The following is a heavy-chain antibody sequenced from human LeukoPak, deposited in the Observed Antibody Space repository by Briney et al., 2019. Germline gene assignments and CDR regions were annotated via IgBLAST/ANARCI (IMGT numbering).Heavy chain of an antibody. V-gene: IGHV4-59*01. CDR1: GGSISNYY. J-gene: IGHJ4*02. CDR3: ARGGGFASGYLL. Sequence: SETLSLTCTVSGGSISNYYWSWIRQPPGKGLEWIGNIYYSGSTNYNPSLKSRVTISVDTSKNQFSLKLSSVTAADTAVYYCARGGGFASGYLLWGQGTLVTVSS. D-gene: IGHD3-22*01. CDR2: IYYSGST.